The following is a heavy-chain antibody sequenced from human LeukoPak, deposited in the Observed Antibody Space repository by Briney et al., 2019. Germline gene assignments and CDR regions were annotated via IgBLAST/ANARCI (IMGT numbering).Heavy chain of an antibody. CDR1: GGSISSSSYY. Sequence: PSETLSLTCTVSGGSISSSSYYWGWIRQPPGKGLEWIGSICYSGSTYYNPSLKSRVTISVDTSKNQFSLKLTSVTAADTAVYYCASRDCSSTSCHEGYNWFDPWGQGILVSVSS. V-gene: IGHV4-39*07. J-gene: IGHJ5*02. D-gene: IGHD2-2*01. CDR3: ASRDCSSTSCHEGYNWFDP. CDR2: ICYSGST.